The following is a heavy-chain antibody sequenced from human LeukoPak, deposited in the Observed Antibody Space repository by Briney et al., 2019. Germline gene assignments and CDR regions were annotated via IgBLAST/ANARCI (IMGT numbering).Heavy chain of an antibody. CDR1: GFTFNTYA. CDR2: ISSSSSTI. J-gene: IGHJ4*02. Sequence: PGGSLRLSCVASGFTFNTYAMNWVRQAPGKGLEWVTYISSSSSTIYYADSVRGRFTISRDNAKNSLSLQVNSVRAEDTALYYCARVDGYPIRFDYWGQGTLVTVSS. CDR3: ARVDGYPIRFDY. D-gene: IGHD5-24*01. V-gene: IGHV3-48*04.